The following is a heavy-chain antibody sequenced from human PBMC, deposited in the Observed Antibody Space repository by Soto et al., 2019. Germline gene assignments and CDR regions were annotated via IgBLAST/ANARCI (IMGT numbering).Heavy chain of an antibody. Sequence: LETLSLTCTVSGGSISSSSYYWGWIRQPPGKGLEWIGSGYYSGSTYYNPSLKSRVTISVDTSKNQFSLNLNFVTAADTAVYFCARIWVGYCSGGSCYSFYYMDVWGKGTTVTVSS. CDR3: ARIWVGYCSGGSCYSFYYMDV. CDR1: GGSISSSSYY. V-gene: IGHV4-39*01. J-gene: IGHJ6*03. D-gene: IGHD2-15*01. CDR2: GYYSGST.